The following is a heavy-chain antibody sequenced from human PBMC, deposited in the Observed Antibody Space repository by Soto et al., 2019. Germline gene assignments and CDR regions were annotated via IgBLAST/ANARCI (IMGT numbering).Heavy chain of an antibody. J-gene: IGHJ4*02. D-gene: IGHD2-21*01. V-gene: IGHV3-23*01. Sequence: EVQLLESGGGLVQPGGSLRLSCAASGFTFSSYAMSWVRQAPGKGLEWVSAITGSGGSTYYADSVKGRFTISRDNSKNTRYLQMNSLRAEDTAVYYCAKGFLPSNLYYFDYWGQGTLVTVSS. CDR3: AKGFLPSNLYYFDY. CDR1: GFTFSSYA. CDR2: ITGSGGST.